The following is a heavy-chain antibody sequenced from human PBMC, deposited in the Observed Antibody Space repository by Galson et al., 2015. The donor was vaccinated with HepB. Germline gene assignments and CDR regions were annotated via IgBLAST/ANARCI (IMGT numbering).Heavy chain of an antibody. CDR1: GGSISSSSYY. Sequence: SETLSLTCTVSGGSISSSSYYWGWIRQPPGKGLEWIGSIYYSGSTYYNPSLKSRVTISVDTSKNQFSLKLSSVTAADTAVYYCARRPGGGIVDYWGQGTLVTVSS. J-gene: IGHJ4*02. D-gene: IGHD1-26*01. CDR2: IYYSGST. V-gene: IGHV4-39*01. CDR3: ARRPGGGIVDY.